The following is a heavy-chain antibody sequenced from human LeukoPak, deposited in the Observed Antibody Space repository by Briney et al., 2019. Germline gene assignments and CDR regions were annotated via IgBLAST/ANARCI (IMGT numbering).Heavy chain of an antibody. D-gene: IGHD6-6*01. CDR2: IKEDGSEE. V-gene: IGHV3-7*01. J-gene: IGHJ4*02. Sequence: GGSLRLSCTASGFTFSVYWMSWVRQAPGKGLEWVASIKEDGSEEHYVDSVKGRFTISRDNARNSVHVQMNCLRAEDTAVYFCARVRPGHYFDYWGQGALVTVSS. CDR3: ARVRPGHYFDY. CDR1: GFTFSVYW.